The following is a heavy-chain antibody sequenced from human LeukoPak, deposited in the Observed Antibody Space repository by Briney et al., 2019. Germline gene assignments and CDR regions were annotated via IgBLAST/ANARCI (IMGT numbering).Heavy chain of an antibody. J-gene: IGHJ6*02. D-gene: IGHD3-10*01. CDR2: ISSSSSSI. CDR1: VFTFSSYS. CDR3: ARDMGPPYYYYGMDV. Sequence: GGSLRLSCAASVFTFSSYSMNWVRQAPGKGLEWVSSISSSSSSIYYADSVKGRFTISRANAKNSLYLQMNSLRAEDTAVYYCARDMGPPYYYYGMDVWGQGTTVTVSS. V-gene: IGHV3-21*01.